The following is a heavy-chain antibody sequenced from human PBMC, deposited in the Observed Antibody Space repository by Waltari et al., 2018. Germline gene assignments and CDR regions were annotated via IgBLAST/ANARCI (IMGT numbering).Heavy chain of an antibody. CDR1: GGSIRSYY. J-gene: IGHJ4*02. CDR2: IYYSART. D-gene: IGHD5-18*01. CDR3: ARQGNTADYFDY. Sequence: QVQLQESCPGLVKPSETLSLTCTVSGGSIRSYYWSWIRQPPGKGLEWIGYIYYSARTNYNPSLKSRVTISVDTSKNQFSLKRSSVTAADTAVYYCARQGNTADYFDYWGQGTLVTVSS. V-gene: IGHV4-59*08.